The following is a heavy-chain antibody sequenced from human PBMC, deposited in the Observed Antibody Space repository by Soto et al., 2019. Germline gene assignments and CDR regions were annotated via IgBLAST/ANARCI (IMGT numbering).Heavy chain of an antibody. CDR1: GGSISSYY. V-gene: IGHV4-59*01. Sequence: SETLSLTCTVSGGSISSYYWSWIRQPPGKGLEWIGYIYYSGSTNYNPSLKSRVTIAVDKSKNQFSLKLSSVTAADTAVYYCARAISSSWYWFDPWGQGTLVTVSS. J-gene: IGHJ5*02. CDR3: ARAISSSWYWFDP. CDR2: IYYSGST. D-gene: IGHD6-13*01.